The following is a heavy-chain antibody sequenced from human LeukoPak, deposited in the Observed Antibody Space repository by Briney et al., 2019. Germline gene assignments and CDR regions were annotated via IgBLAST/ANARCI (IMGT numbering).Heavy chain of an antibody. CDR2: IYYSGST. CDR1: GGSISSSSYY. J-gene: IGHJ4*02. CDR3: ARGSGQWGFDS. Sequence: PSETLSLTCTVSGGSISSSSYYWGWIRQPPGKGLEWIGSIYYSGSTNYNPSLRSRVTISVDSSKNQFSLKLSSVTAADTAVYYCARGSGQWGFDSWGQGTLVTVSS. V-gene: IGHV4-39*07. D-gene: IGHD3-10*01.